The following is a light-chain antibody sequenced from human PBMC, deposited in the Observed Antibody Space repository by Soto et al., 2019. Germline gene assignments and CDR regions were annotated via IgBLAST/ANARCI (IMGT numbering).Light chain of an antibody. CDR3: QTWGAGHVV. CDR2: VKSDGSH. Sequence: QLVLTQSPSASASPGASVKLTCTLSSGHSSYAIAWHQQQPEKGPRYLMTVKSDGSHTKGDGIPDRFAGSSSGAERYLTISSLQSEDEADYYWQTWGAGHVVFGGGTQLPVL. V-gene: IGLV4-69*01. J-gene: IGLJ2*01. CDR1: SGHSSYA.